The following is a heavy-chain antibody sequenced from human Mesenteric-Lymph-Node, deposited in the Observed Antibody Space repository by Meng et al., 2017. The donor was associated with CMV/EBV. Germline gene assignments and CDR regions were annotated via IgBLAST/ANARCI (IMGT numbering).Heavy chain of an antibody. D-gene: IGHD1-1*01. CDR3: ARWKAGYYYYGMDV. CDR1: GGTFTNNA. Sequence: ASVKVSCKAPGGTFTNNAISWVRQAPGQGLEWMGWMNPNSGNTGYAQKFQGRVSITRNTSISTAYMELSSLRSEDTAVYYCARWKAGYYYYGMDVWGQGTTVTVSS. J-gene: IGHJ6*02. CDR2: MNPNSGNT. V-gene: IGHV1-8*01.